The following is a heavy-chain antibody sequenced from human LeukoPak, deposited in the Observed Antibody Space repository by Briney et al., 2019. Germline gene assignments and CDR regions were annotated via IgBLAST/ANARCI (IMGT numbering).Heavy chain of an antibody. J-gene: IGHJ4*02. CDR2: INPNSGGT. Sequence: VASVKVSCKASGYTFTGYYMHWVRQAPGQGLEWMGWINPNSGGTNYAQKFQGRVTMTRDTSISTAYMELSRLRSADTAVYYCARDPDIVAVVAATPGAFVYWGQGTLVTVSS. CDR3: ARDPDIVAVVAATPGAFVY. V-gene: IGHV1-2*02. D-gene: IGHD2-15*01. CDR1: GYTFTGYY.